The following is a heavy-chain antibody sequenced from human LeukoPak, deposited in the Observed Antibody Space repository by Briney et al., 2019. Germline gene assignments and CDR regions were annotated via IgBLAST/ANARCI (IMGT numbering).Heavy chain of an antibody. V-gene: IGHV1-24*01. Sequence: ASVKVSCKVSGYTLTELSMHWVRQAPGKGLEWMGGFDPEDGETIYAQKFQGRVTMTEDTSTDTAYMELSSLRSEDTAVYYCARRAEDCSSTSCLDFDYWGQGTLVTVSS. D-gene: IGHD2-2*01. CDR3: ARRAEDCSSTSCLDFDY. CDR1: GYTLTELS. CDR2: FDPEDGET. J-gene: IGHJ4*02.